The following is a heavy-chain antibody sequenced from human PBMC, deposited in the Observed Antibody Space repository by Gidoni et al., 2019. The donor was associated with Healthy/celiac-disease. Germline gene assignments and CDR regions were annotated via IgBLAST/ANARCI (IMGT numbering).Heavy chain of an antibody. CDR2: IYHSGST. D-gene: IGHD3-16*02. V-gene: IGHV4-30-2*01. CDR1: VGPISSGGYY. CDR3: ARVLMITFGGVIAWDAFDI. Sequence: QLQLQESGSGLVKPSQTLSITCAVSVGPISSGGYYCSWIRQPPGKGLEWIGYIYHSGSTYYNPSLKSRVTISVDRSKNQFSLKLSSVTAADTAVYYCARVLMITFGGVIAWDAFDIWGQGTMVTVSS. J-gene: IGHJ3*02.